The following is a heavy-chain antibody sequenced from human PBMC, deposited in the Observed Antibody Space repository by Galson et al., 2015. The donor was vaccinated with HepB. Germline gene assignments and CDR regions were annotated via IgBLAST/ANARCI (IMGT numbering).Heavy chain of an antibody. D-gene: IGHD2-2*01. Sequence: SLRLSCAASGFTFSSYGMHWVRQAPGKGLEWVAVISYDGSNKYYADSVKGRFTISGDNSKNTLYLQMNSLRAEDTAVYYCATSDRSTSFHYYYYYGMDVWGQGTTVTVSS. V-gene: IGHV3-30*03. CDR3: ATSDRSTSFHYYYYYGMDV. CDR2: ISYDGSNK. CDR1: GFTFSSYG. J-gene: IGHJ6*02.